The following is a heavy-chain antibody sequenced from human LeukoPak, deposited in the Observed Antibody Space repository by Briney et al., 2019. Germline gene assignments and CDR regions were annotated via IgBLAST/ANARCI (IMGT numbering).Heavy chain of an antibody. Sequence: ASVKVSCKVSGYTLTELSMHWVRQAPGQGLEWMGWIDPNSGGTNYAQKFQGRVTMTRDTSISTAYMELSRLRSDDTAVYYCARNLNYDILTGYKDDAFDIWGQGTMVTVSS. CDR2: IDPNSGGT. CDR3: ARNLNYDILTGYKDDAFDI. D-gene: IGHD3-9*01. CDR1: GYTLTELS. J-gene: IGHJ3*02. V-gene: IGHV1-2*02.